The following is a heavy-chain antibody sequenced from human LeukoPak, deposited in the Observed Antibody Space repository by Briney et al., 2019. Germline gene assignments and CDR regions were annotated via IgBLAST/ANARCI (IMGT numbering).Heavy chain of an antibody. CDR2: ISGSGGST. CDR3: ARDLTGDKGYAFDI. D-gene: IGHD2-21*02. J-gene: IGHJ3*02. Sequence: GSLRLSCAASGFTFSSCAMSWFRQAPGKGLEWVSAISGSGGSTYYADSVKGRFTISRDNSKNTLYLQMNSLKAEDTAVYYCARDLTGDKGYAFDIWGQGTMVTVSS. CDR1: GFTFSSCA. V-gene: IGHV3-23*01.